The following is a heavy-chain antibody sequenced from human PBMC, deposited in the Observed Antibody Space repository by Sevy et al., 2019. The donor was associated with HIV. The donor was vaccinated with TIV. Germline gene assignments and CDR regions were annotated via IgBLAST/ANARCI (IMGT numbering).Heavy chain of an antibody. Sequence: GGSLRLSCAASGFTFSSYWMSWVRQAPGKGLEWVANIKQDGSEKYYVDSVKGRFTISRDNAKNSLYLQMNSLRAEDTAVYYCAREGGYDYRDYYYYMDVWGKGTTVTVSS. J-gene: IGHJ6*03. CDR2: IKQDGSEK. V-gene: IGHV3-7*01. D-gene: IGHD5-12*01. CDR3: AREGGYDYRDYYYYMDV. CDR1: GFTFSSYW.